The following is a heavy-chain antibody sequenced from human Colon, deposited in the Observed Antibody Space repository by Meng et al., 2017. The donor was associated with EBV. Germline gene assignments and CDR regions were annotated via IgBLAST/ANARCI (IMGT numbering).Heavy chain of an antibody. Sequence: VQLQEAGPGRVKPSGTLSLTCAGSGGSLSSRNWWSWVRQPPGKGLEWIGEIYHSGSTNYNPSLKSRVTISVDESKNQFSLRLSSVTAADTAVYYCARVGAYCGGDCYHPRWGQGTLVTVSS. CDR2: IYHSGST. CDR3: ARVGAYCGGDCYHPR. V-gene: IGHV4-4*02. J-gene: IGHJ4*02. CDR1: GGSLSSRNW. D-gene: IGHD2-21*02.